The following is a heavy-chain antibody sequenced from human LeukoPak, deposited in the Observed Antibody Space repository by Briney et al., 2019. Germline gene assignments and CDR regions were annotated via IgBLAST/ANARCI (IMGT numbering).Heavy chain of an antibody. CDR1: GYTFTGYY. V-gene: IGHV1-2*02. CDR3: ASGIAAAGTFDY. Sequence: ASVKVSCKASGYTFTGYYLHWVRQAPGQGLVWMGWINPNSGVTNFAQKFQGRVTMTRDTSISTAYMDLSRLRSDDTAVYYCASGIAAAGTFDYWGQGSLVTVSS. J-gene: IGHJ4*02. CDR2: INPNSGVT. D-gene: IGHD6-13*01.